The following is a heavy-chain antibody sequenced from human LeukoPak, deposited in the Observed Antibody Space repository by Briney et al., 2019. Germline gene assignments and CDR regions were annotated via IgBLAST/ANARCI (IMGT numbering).Heavy chain of an antibody. CDR3: TRDQMNY. V-gene: IGHV3-53*01. Sequence: GGSLRLSCTASEFTVSRNYMLWARQAPGKGLEWVSLIFSNGDTHYADSVKGRFTISRDTSKNTVSLQTNSLRVEDAAMYYCTRDQMNYWGQGTLVTVSS. CDR2: IFSNGDT. D-gene: IGHD5-24*01. J-gene: IGHJ4*02. CDR1: EFTVSRNY.